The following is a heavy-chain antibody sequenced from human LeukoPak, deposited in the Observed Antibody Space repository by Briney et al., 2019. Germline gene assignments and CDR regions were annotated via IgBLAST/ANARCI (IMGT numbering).Heavy chain of an antibody. CDR3: ARIPWGVIDMVY. Sequence: GGSLRLSCLASGFTFSSFEVNWVCQAPGKGLEWVSYITSGGGTYYADSVKGRFTISRDNAKNSLYLQMNSLRAEDTAVYYCARIPWGVIDMVYWGQGARVIVSS. CDR1: GFTFSSFE. J-gene: IGHJ4*02. CDR2: ITSGGGT. D-gene: IGHD3-10*01. V-gene: IGHV3-48*03.